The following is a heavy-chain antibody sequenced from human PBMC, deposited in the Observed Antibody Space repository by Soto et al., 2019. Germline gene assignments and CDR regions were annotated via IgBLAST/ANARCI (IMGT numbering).Heavy chain of an antibody. CDR3: ARANLLSDAFDI. CDR1: GGSSSGYY. D-gene: IGHD2-2*01. V-gene: IGHV4-34*01. CDR2: INHSGST. J-gene: IGHJ3*02. Sequence: PSETLSLTCAVYGGSSSGYYWSWIRQPPGKGLEWIGEINHSGSTNYNPSLKSRVTISVDTSKNQFSLKLSSVTAADTAVYYCARANLLSDAFDIWGQGTMVTVSS.